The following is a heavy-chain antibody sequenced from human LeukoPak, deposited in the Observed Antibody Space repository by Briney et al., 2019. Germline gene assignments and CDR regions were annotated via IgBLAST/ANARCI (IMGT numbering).Heavy chain of an antibody. D-gene: IGHD4/OR15-4a*01. Sequence: GGSLRLSCAASGFTFSSYAMHWVRQAPGKGLEWVAVISYDGSNKYYADSVKGRFPISRDNSKNTLYLQMNSLRAEDTAVYYCANADGAVPTGYWGQGTLVTVSS. CDR1: GFTFSSYA. CDR3: ANADGAVPTGY. CDR2: ISYDGSNK. J-gene: IGHJ4*02. V-gene: IGHV3-30*04.